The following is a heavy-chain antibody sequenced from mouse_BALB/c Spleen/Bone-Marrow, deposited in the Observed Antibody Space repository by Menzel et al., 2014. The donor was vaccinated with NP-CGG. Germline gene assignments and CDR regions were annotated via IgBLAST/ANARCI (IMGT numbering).Heavy chain of an antibody. D-gene: IGHD2-1*01. CDR1: GYTFTSSS. CDR3: AREKIYGNYLWYFDV. CDR2: IHPNSGNT. Sequence: VQLQQSGSVLVRPGASVKLSCKASGYTFTSSSMHWAKQRPGQGLEWIGEIHPNSGNTNYNEKFKGKATLTVDTSSSTAYVDLSSLTSEDSAVYYCAREKIYGNYLWYFDVWGAGTTVTVSS. V-gene: IGHV1S130*01. J-gene: IGHJ1*01.